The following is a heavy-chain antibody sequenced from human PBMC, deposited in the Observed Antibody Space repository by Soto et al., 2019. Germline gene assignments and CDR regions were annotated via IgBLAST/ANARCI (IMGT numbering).Heavy chain of an antibody. Sequence: GGSLRLSCAASGFTFSSYGMHWVRQAPGKGLEWVAVISYDGSNKYYADSVKGRFTISRDNSKNTLYLQMNSLRAEDTAVYYCARGGSYRNYYYGMDVWGQGTTVTVSS. CDR3: ARGGSYRNYYYGMDV. V-gene: IGHV3-30*03. J-gene: IGHJ6*02. D-gene: IGHD3-16*02. CDR2: ISYDGSNK. CDR1: GFTFSSYG.